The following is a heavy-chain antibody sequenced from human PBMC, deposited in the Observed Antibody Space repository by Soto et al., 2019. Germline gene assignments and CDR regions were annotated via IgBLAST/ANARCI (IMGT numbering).Heavy chain of an antibody. CDR3: ARGRYCSSTSCSTGDYYYGMDV. D-gene: IGHD2-2*02. CDR2: TYYRSKWYN. J-gene: IGHJ6*02. V-gene: IGHV6-1*01. CDR1: GDSVSSNSAA. Sequence: SQTLSLTCAISGDSVSSNSAAWNWIRQSPSRGLEWLGRTYYRSKWYNAYAGSVKSRITINPDTSKNQFSLQLNSVTPEDTAVYYCARGRYCSSTSCSTGDYYYGMDVWGQGTTVTVSS.